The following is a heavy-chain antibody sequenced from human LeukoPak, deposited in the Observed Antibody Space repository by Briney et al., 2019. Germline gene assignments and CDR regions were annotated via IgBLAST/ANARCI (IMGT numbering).Heavy chain of an antibody. V-gene: IGHV3-23*01. J-gene: IGHJ4*02. CDR2: ISGSGGST. Sequence: GGSLRLSCAASGFTFSSYAMSWVRQAPWKGLEWVSAISGSGGSTYYADSVKGRFTISRDNSKNTLYLQMNSLRAEDTAVYYCAKGKTAAAGSRGPYFDYWGQGTLVTVSS. CDR1: GFTFSSYA. D-gene: IGHD6-13*01. CDR3: AKGKTAAAGSRGPYFDY.